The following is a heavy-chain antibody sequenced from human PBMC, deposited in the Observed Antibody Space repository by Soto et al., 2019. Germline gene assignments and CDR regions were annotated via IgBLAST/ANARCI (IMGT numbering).Heavy chain of an antibody. V-gene: IGHV5-51*01. Sequence: GESLKISCKASGSSFASQWIGWVRQVPGKGLEWMGVIFPGDSETRYSPSFQGQVTISADKSITTAYLQWSSLKASDTAMYYCARPISGWFFDYWGQGTQVTVSS. CDR3: ARPISGWFFDY. D-gene: IGHD6-19*01. J-gene: IGHJ4*02. CDR2: IFPGDSET. CDR1: GSSFASQW.